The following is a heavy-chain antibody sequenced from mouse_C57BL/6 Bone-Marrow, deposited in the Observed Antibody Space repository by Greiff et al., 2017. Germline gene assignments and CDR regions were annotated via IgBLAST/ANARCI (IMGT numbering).Heavy chain of an antibody. J-gene: IGHJ4*01. Sequence: VKLQQPGAELVMPGASVKLSCKASGYTFTSYWMHWVKQRPGQGLEWIGEIDPSDSYTNYNQKFKGKSTLTVDKSSSTAYMQLSSLTSEDSAVYYCARCGYYAMDYWGQGTSVTVSS. CDR1: GYTFTSYW. V-gene: IGHV1-69*01. CDR2: IDPSDSYT. CDR3: ARCGYYAMDY.